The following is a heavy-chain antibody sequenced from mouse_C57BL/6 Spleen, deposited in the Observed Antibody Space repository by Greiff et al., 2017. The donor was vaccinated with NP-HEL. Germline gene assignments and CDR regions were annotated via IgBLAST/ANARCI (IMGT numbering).Heavy chain of an antibody. J-gene: IGHJ3*01. CDR1: GFNIKDDY. CDR3: TIGDGYYVRFAY. Sequence: VQLQQSGAELVRPGASVKLSCTASGFNIKDDYMHWVKQRPEQGLEWIGWIDPENGDTEYASKFQGKATITADTSSNTAYLQLSSLTSEDTAVYYCTIGDGYYVRFAYWGQGTLVTVSA. CDR2: IDPENGDT. D-gene: IGHD2-3*01. V-gene: IGHV14-4*01.